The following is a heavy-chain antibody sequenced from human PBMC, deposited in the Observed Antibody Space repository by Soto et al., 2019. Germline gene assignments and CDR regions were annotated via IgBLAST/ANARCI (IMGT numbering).Heavy chain of an antibody. D-gene: IGHD6-13*01. J-gene: IGHJ3*02. Sequence: SPTLSLTCAISGDSVSSNSAAWNWIRQSPSRGLEWLGRTYYRSKWYNDYAVSVKSRITINPDTSKNQFSLQLNSVTPEDTAVYYCAREVSKIAAAGGDAFDIWGQGTMVTVSS. CDR3: AREVSKIAAAGGDAFDI. CDR1: GDSVSSNSAA. CDR2: TYYRSKWYN. V-gene: IGHV6-1*01.